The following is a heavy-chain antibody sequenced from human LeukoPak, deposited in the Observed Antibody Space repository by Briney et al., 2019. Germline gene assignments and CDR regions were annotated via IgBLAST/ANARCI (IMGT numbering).Heavy chain of an antibody. CDR3: ARVRGHIFGLDS. J-gene: IGHJ5*02. Sequence: KPSETLSLTCTVSGGSISTYYWSWIRQPAGKGLEWIGHIYTTGATHYNPSLKSRVTMSVDTSRNQFSLKLDSMTAADTAVYYCARVRGHIFGLDSWGQGTLVTVSS. CDR1: GGSISTYY. CDR2: IYTTGAT. V-gene: IGHV4-4*07. D-gene: IGHD5-18*01.